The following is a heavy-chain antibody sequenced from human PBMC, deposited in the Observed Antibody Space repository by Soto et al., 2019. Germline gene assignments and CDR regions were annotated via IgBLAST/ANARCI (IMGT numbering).Heavy chain of an antibody. V-gene: IGHV4-34*01. D-gene: IGHD3-22*01. CDR1: GGSFSGYY. Sequence: SKTVSLTCAVYGGSFSGYYWSWIRQPPGKGLEWIGEINHSGSTNYNPSLKSRVTISVDTSKNQFSLKLSSVTAADTAVYYCARDAEYYYDSRGYKAWGAPWSQGTLVT. CDR3: ARDAEYYYDSRGYKAWGAP. J-gene: IGHJ5*02. CDR2: INHSGST.